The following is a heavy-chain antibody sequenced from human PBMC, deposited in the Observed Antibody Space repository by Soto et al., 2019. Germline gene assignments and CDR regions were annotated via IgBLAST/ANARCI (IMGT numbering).Heavy chain of an antibody. Sequence: PGESLKISCKGSGFNFSTYWIGWVRQMPGKGLEWMGIIYPGDSDTRYNPSFQGQVAISADKSISTAYLQWSSLKASDTAMYYCARQDSYYYYYGLDVWGQGTTVTV. CDR1: GFNFSTYW. J-gene: IGHJ6*02. CDR3: ARQDSYYYYYGLDV. V-gene: IGHV5-51*01. CDR2: IYPGDSDT.